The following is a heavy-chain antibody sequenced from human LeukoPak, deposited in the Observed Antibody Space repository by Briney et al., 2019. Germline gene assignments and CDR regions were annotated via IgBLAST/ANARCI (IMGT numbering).Heavy chain of an antibody. CDR2: IYWNDDK. Sequence: SGPTLVKPTQTLTLTCTFSGFSLSTSGVGVGWIRQPPGKALEWLALIYWNDDKRYSPSLKSRLTITKDTSKNQVVLTMTNMDPVDTATYYCAHRRSDDILTGYQNWGQGTLVTVSS. J-gene: IGHJ4*02. V-gene: IGHV2-5*01. D-gene: IGHD3-9*01. CDR1: GFSLSTSGVG. CDR3: AHRRSDDILTGYQN.